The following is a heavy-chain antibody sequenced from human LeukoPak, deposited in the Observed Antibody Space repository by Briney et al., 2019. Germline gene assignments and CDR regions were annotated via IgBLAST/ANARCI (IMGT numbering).Heavy chain of an antibody. CDR2: INTDGSST. CDR3: ARDPSLWFGAQYYFDY. CDR1: GFTFSSYW. D-gene: IGHD3-10*01. V-gene: IGHV3-74*01. Sequence: GGFLRLSCAASGFTFSSYWMHWVRQAPGKGLVWVSRINTDGSSTTYADSVKGRFTISRDNAKNTLYLQMNSLRAEDTAVYYCARDPSLWFGAQYYFDYWGQGTLVTVSS. J-gene: IGHJ4*02.